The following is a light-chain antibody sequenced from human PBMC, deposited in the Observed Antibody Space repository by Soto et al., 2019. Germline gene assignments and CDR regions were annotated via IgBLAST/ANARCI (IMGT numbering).Light chain of an antibody. V-gene: IGLV7-46*01. J-gene: IGLJ2*01. CDR1: TGDVTSAHY. CDR3: FLSYSGARKV. CDR2: DTS. Sequence: QAVVTQEPSLTVSPGETVTLTCGSGTGDVTSAHYPYWFQQRPGQAPRTLIYDTSKKHSRTPARFSGSLLGGKAALTLSGAQPEDEAEYYCFLSYSGARKVFGGGTKVTVL.